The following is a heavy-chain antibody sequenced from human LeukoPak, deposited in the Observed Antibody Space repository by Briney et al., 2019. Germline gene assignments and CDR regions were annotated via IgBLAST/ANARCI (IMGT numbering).Heavy chain of an antibody. CDR2: ISGSGGST. V-gene: IGHV3-23*01. CDR1: GFTCSSYA. CDR3: AKDGAVAGSSPFDY. Sequence: GGSLRLSCAASGFTCSSYAMSWVRQAPGKELEWVSAISGSGGSTYYADSVKGRFTISRDNSKNTLYLQMNSLRAEDTAVYYCAKDGAVAGSSPFDYWGQGTLVTVSS. D-gene: IGHD6-19*01. J-gene: IGHJ4*02.